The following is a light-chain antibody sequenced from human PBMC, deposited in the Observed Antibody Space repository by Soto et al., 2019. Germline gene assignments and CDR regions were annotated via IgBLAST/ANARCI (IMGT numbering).Light chain of an antibody. J-gene: IGKJ3*01. CDR2: GAS. Sequence: EIVLTQSPGTLSLSPGESATLSCRASQSVTSTYLAWYQQKPGQAPRLLIYGASSRATGVPDRISGSGSGTAFPITISSLEPEDFAVYFCQQYGGSPQFTFGPGTRV. CDR3: QQYGGSPQFT. V-gene: IGKV3-20*01. CDR1: QSVTSTY.